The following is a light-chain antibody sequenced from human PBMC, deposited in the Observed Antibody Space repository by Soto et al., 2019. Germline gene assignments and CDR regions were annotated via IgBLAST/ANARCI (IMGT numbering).Light chain of an antibody. CDR1: QDISNY. CDR2: DAS. CDR3: QQYDNLPPFT. V-gene: IGKV1-33*01. J-gene: IGKJ3*01. Sequence: DIQMTQSASSLSASVGDRVTITCQASQDISNYLNWYQQKPGKAPRLLIYDASNLETGVPSRFSGSGSGTDFTFTISSLQPEVIATYYCQQYDNLPPFTFGPGTKVDIK.